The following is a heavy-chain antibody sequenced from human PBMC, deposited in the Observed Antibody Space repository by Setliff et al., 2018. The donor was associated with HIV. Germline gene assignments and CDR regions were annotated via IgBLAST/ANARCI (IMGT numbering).Heavy chain of an antibody. CDR2: IYNSGAT. CDR3: ALTGHRLLRGYMDV. Sequence: SETLSLTCTVSGGFISNFYWSWIRQTPGKGLEWIGHIYNSGATNYNPSLKSRVTISLATSKNQFSLNLRSVTAADTAVYYCALTGHRLLRGYMDVWGKGTTVTVSS. J-gene: IGHJ6*03. D-gene: IGHD2-15*01. V-gene: IGHV4-59*12. CDR1: GGFISNFY.